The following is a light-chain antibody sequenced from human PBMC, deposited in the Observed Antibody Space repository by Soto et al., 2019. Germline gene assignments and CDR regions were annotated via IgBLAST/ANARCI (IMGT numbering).Light chain of an antibody. CDR2: DVT. J-gene: IGLJ2*01. CDR1: SSDVGGYNY. V-gene: IGLV2-14*01. Sequence: QPVLTQPASVSGSPGQSITISCTGTSSDVGGYNYVSWYQQHPGKAPKLMIYDVTNRPSGVSNRFSGSKSGNTASLTISGRQAEDEADYYCSSYTSSSTLVVFGGGIKLTVL. CDR3: SSYTSSSTLVV.